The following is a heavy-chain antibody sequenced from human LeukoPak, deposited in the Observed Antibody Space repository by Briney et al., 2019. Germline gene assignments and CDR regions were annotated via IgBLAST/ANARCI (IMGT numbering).Heavy chain of an antibody. CDR2: IRSKAYGGTT. Sequence: GGSLRLSCTASGFTFGDYAMSWVRQAPGKGLEWVGFIRSKAYGGTTEYAASVKGRFTISRDDSKSIAYLQMNSLKTEDTAVYYCTRYSSSWYWIPQYYYYYMDVWGKGTTVTISS. D-gene: IGHD6-13*01. CDR1: GFTFGDYA. V-gene: IGHV3-49*04. J-gene: IGHJ6*03. CDR3: TRYSSSWYWIPQYYYYYMDV.